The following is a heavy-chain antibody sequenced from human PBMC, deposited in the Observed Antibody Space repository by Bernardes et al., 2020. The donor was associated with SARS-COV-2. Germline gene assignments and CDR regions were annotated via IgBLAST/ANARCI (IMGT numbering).Heavy chain of an antibody. CDR2: IRGVGSGP. Sequence: GGSLRLSCAAPEFALNTQVLSWVRQAPREAPEGVSNIRGVGSGPFYADSVKGRFTISRDNSKSTLYLQMNSLRAEDTATYYCTKDRGGVYYYGMDVWGQGTTVTVS. D-gene: IGHD3-16*01. CDR3: TKDRGGVYYYGMDV. J-gene: IGHJ6*02. CDR1: EFALNTQV. V-gene: IGHV3-23*01.